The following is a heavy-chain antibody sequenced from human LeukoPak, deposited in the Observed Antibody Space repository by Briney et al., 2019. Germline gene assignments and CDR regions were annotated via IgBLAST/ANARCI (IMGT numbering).Heavy chain of an antibody. CDR1: GFTFSSYW. CDR2: IKQDGSEK. Sequence: GGSLRLSCAASGFTFSSYWMSWVRQAPGKGLEWVANIKQDGSEKYYVDSVKGRFTISRDNAKNSLYLQMNSLRAEDTAVYYCAGRRGRSVAGTLMYYFDYWGQGTLVTVSS. D-gene: IGHD6-19*01. CDR3: AGRRGRSVAGTLMYYFDY. J-gene: IGHJ4*02. V-gene: IGHV3-7*01.